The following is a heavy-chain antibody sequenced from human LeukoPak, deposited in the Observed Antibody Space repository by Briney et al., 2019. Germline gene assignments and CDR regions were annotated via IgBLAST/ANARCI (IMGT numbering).Heavy chain of an antibody. CDR3: AKGAAYSSSWFQGDY. D-gene: IGHD6-13*01. CDR1: GFTFSSYA. Sequence: PGGSLRLSCAASGFTFSSYAMHWVRQPPGKGLEWVALIWSDGRNKYYADSVKGRFTLSRDNSKNTLYLQMNSLRAEDTAVYYCAKGAAYSSSWFQGDYWGQGTLVTVSS. CDR2: IWSDGRNK. J-gene: IGHJ4*02. V-gene: IGHV3-30*02.